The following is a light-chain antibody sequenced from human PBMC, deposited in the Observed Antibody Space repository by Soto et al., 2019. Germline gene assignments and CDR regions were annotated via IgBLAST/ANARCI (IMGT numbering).Light chain of an antibody. Sequence: EIVLTQSPATLSLSPGERATLSCRASQSVSSYLAWYQQKPGQAPRLLIYDASNWATGIPARFSGSGSGTDFTLTISSLEPEDFAIYYCQQRSNWPPITFGQGTRLEI. J-gene: IGKJ5*01. CDR1: QSVSSY. V-gene: IGKV3-11*01. CDR3: QQRSNWPPIT. CDR2: DAS.